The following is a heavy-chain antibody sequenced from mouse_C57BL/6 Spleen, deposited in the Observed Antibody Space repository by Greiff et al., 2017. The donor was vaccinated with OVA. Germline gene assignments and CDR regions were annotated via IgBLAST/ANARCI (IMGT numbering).Heavy chain of an antibody. CDR1: GYTFTSYG. V-gene: IGHV1-81*01. D-gene: IGHD1-1*01. J-gene: IGHJ2*01. CDR2: IYPRSGNT. Sequence: VKLMESGAELARPGASVKLSCKASGYTFTSYGISWVKQRTGQGLEWIGEIYPRSGNTYYNEKFKGKATLTADKSSSTAYMELRSLTSEDSAVYFCARRDYYGSSWGFDYWGQGTTLTVSS. CDR3: ARRDYYGSSWGFDY.